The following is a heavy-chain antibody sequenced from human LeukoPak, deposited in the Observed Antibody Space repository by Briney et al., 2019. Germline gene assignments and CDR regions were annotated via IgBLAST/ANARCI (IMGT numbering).Heavy chain of an antibody. CDR1: GFTISSYH. CDR2: IYYSGST. Sequence: LRLSCAASGFTISSYHMSWVRQPPGKGLEWIGYIYYSGSTYYNPSLKSRVTISVDTSKNQFSLKLSSVTAADTAVYYCARVYGDYGYADYWGQGTLVTVSS. J-gene: IGHJ4*02. CDR3: ARVYGDYGYADY. V-gene: IGHV4-30-4*08. D-gene: IGHD4-17*01.